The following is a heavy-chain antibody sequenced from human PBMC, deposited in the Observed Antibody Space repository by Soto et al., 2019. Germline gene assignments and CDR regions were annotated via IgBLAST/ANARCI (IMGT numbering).Heavy chain of an antibody. CDR2: TNAGNGNQ. CDR1: GYTFTNYA. CDR3: AIAAVAATRYAFYF. J-gene: IGHJ3*01. D-gene: IGHD6-19*01. V-gene: IGHV1-3*01. Sequence: ASVKVSCKASGYTFTNYAIHWVRQAPGQRLEWRGWTNAGNGNQKYSQKSQGRVTITRDTSASTAYMELSSLRSEDTAVYYCAIAAVAATRYAFYFWGKGTMVTGSS.